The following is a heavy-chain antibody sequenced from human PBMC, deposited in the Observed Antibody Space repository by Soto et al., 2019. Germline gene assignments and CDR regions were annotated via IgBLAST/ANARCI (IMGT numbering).Heavy chain of an antibody. CDR3: AREAV. CDR2: IKEDGSEQ. J-gene: IGHJ6*02. Sequence: EVQLVESGGGLVQPGGSLRLSCAASGFTFSGYWMSWVRQAPGKGLEWVANIKEDGSEQFYVDSVKGRFTISRDNAKNSLYLQMNSLRAEDTAVYYCAREAVWGQGTTVTVSS. CDR1: GFTFSGYW. V-gene: IGHV3-7*05.